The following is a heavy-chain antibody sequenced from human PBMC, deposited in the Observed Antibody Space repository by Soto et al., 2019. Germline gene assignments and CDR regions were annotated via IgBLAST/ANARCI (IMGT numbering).Heavy chain of an antibody. Sequence: GGSLILSCAASGFTFRDYYMSWIRQAPGEGLDWVAYISSSSRTTKYGNSVKGRFTISIDNAKNSLFLQMNSLRGEDTAVYYCARDVYRYSSSSPEDVWGQGTTVPVYS. D-gene: IGHD6-6*01. V-gene: IGHV3-11*06. CDR2: ISSSSRTT. CDR3: ARDVYRYSSSSPEDV. CDR1: GFTFRDYY. J-gene: IGHJ6*02.